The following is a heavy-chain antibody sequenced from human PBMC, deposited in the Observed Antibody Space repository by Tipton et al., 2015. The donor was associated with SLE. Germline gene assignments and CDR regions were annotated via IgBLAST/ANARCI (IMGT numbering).Heavy chain of an antibody. CDR3: TRDRLACAS. D-gene: IGHD6-6*01. CDR2: IRSAAYGETT. Sequence: SLRLSCTASGFTFGDYAMTWLRQAPGTGLEWVGLIRSAAYGETTEYAASVKGRFTISRDDSKSIVYLQMDSLKSEDTAVYYCTRDRLACASWGQGTLVTVSS. V-gene: IGHV3-49*03. CDR1: GFTFGDYA. J-gene: IGHJ5*02.